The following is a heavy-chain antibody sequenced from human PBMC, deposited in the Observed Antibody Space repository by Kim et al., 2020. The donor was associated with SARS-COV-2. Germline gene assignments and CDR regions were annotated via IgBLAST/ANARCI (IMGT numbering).Heavy chain of an antibody. Sequence: GGSLRLSCAASGFTFSSYAMSWVRQAPGKGLEWVSAISGSGGSTYYADSVKGRFTISRDNSKNTLYLQMNSLRAEDTVVYYCAKVSYSSSWYPNTFDYWGQGTLVTVSS. D-gene: IGHD6-13*01. V-gene: IGHV3-23*01. CDR1: GFTFSSYA. CDR3: AKVSYSSSWYPNTFDY. J-gene: IGHJ4*02. CDR2: ISGSGGST.